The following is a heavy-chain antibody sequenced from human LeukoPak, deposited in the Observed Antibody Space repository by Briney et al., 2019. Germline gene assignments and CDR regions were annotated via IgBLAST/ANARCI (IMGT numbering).Heavy chain of an antibody. CDR3: AREGGDPRWLDP. CDR1: GGSISTFY. V-gene: IGHV4-4*07. CDR2: INNSGST. Sequence: SETLSLTCTVSGGSISTFYWTWIRQPAGKGLEWIGRINNSGSTNYNPSLRSRVGMSVDRSKNQFSLTLSSVTAADTAVYSCAREGGDPRWLDPWGQGTLVTVSS. J-gene: IGHJ5*02. D-gene: IGHD6-25*01.